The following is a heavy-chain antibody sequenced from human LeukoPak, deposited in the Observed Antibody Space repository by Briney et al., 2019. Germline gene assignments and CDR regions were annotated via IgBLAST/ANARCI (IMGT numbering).Heavy chain of an antibody. CDR2: ISGSGGST. J-gene: IGHJ1*01. Sequence: PGGSLRLSCAASGFTFSSYAMSWVRQAPGKGLEWVSAISGSGGSTYYADSVKGRFTISRDNSKNTLYLQMNSLRAEDTAVYYCAKDGSRWGPGGWLQFSYFQHWGQGTLVTVSS. V-gene: IGHV3-23*01. D-gene: IGHD5-24*01. CDR1: GFTFSSYA. CDR3: AKDGSRWGPGGWLQFSYFQH.